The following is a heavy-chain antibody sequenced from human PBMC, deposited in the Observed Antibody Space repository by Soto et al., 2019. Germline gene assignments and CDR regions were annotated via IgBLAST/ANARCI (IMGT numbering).Heavy chain of an antibody. CDR2: INHSGST. Sequence: SETLSLTCAVYGGSFSGYYWSWIRQPPGKGLEWIGEINHSGSTNYSPSLKSRVTISVDTSKNQFSLKLSSVTAADTAVYYCARGSYTIFGVVAGYYYGMDVWGQGTTVTVSS. V-gene: IGHV4-34*01. CDR3: ARGSYTIFGVVAGYYYGMDV. D-gene: IGHD3-3*01. CDR1: GGSFSGYY. J-gene: IGHJ6*02.